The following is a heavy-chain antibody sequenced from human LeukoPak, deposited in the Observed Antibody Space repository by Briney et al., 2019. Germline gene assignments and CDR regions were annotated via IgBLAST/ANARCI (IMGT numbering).Heavy chain of an antibody. V-gene: IGHV3-53*01. Sequence: GGSLRLSCAASGFTFSSYGMHWVRQAPGKGLEWVSVIYSGGSTYYADSVKGRFTISRDNSKNTLYLQMNSLRAEDTAVYYCARGVYYFDYWGQGTLVTVSS. CDR1: GFTFSSYG. J-gene: IGHJ4*02. CDR3: ARGVYYFDY. CDR2: IYSGGST.